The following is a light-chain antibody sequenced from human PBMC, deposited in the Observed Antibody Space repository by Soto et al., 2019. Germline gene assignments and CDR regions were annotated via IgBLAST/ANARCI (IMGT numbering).Light chain of an antibody. V-gene: IGLV2-14*01. J-gene: IGLJ2*01. CDR1: SSDVGSFNF. Sequence: QSALTQPASVSGAPGQSIAISCTGTSSDVGSFNFVSWYQQHPGKVPKLIIYEVSNRPSVVSSRFSGSKSGDTASLIISGLQAEDEADYYCLSWTTRRALVFGGGTKLTVL. CDR2: EVS. CDR3: LSWTTRRALV.